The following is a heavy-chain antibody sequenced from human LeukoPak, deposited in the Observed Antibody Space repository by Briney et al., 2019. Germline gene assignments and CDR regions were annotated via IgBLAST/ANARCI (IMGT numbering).Heavy chain of an antibody. CDR3: AGSGYYDTFDY. D-gene: IGHD3-22*01. Sequence: SETLSLTCTVSGGSISSYYWSWLRQPPGKGLEWIGYIYYSGSTNYNPSLKSRVTISVDTSKNQFSLNLSSVTAADTAVYYCAGSGYYDTFDYWGQGTLVTVSS. J-gene: IGHJ4*02. CDR1: GGSISSYY. CDR2: IYYSGST. V-gene: IGHV4-59*01.